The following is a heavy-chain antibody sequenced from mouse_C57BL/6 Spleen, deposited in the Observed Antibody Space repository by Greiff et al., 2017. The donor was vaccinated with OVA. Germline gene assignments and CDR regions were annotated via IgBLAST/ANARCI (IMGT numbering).Heavy chain of an antibody. CDR2: ISGGGGNT. V-gene: IGHV5-9*01. CDR1: GFTFSSYT. Sequence: DVTLVESGGGLVKPGGSLKLSCAASGFTFSSYTMSWVRQTPEKRLEWVATISGGGGNTYYPDSVKGRFTISRDNAKNTLYLQMSSLRSEDTALYYCARRSISDIYYAMDYWGQGTSVTVSS. CDR3: ARRSISDIYYAMDY. J-gene: IGHJ4*01.